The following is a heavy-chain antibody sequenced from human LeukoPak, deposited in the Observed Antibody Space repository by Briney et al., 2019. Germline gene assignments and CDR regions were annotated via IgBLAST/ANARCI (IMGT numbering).Heavy chain of an antibody. V-gene: IGHV1-2*02. J-gene: IGHJ6*02. CDR2: INPNSGGT. CDR1: GYTFTGYY. Sequence: ASVKVSCKASGYTFTGYYMHWVRLAPGQGLEWMGWINPNSGGTNYAQKFQGRVTMTRDTSISTAYMELSRLRSDDTAVYYCARAITIFGVVINHAGMDVWGQGTTVTVSS. CDR3: ARAITIFGVVINHAGMDV. D-gene: IGHD3-3*01.